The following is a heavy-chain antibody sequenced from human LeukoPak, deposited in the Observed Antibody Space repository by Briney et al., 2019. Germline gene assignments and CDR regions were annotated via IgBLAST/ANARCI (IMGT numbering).Heavy chain of an antibody. CDR3: ARHRGYGSGSGVFDI. J-gene: IGHJ3*02. V-gene: IGHV4-39*01. CDR2: IYYSGST. D-gene: IGHD3-10*01. CDR1: GGSISSSSYY. Sequence: PSETLSLTCTVSGGSISSSSYYWAWIRQPPGKGLEWIGSIYYSGSTYYNPSLKSRVTISVDTSKNQFSLKLSSVTAADTAVYYCARHRGYGSGSGVFDIWSQGTMVTVSS.